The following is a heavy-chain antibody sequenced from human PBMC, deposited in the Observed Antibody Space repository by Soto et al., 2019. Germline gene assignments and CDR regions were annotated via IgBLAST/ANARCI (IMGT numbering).Heavy chain of an antibody. CDR3: ARGHRHYGGKSFDY. J-gene: IGHJ4*02. CDR1: GGSVSSGSYY. Sequence: QVQLQESGPGLVKPSETLSLTCTVSGGSVSSGSYYWSWIRQPPGKGLEWIGYIYYSGSTNYNPSLKRRVTISVDTSKNQFSLKLSSVTAADTAVYYCARGHRHYGGKSFDYWGQGTLVTVSS. V-gene: IGHV4-61*01. CDR2: IYYSGST. D-gene: IGHD2-15*01.